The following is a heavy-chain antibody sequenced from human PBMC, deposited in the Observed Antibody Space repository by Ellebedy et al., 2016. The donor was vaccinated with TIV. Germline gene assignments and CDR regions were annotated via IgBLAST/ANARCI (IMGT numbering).Heavy chain of an antibody. V-gene: IGHV6-1*01. CDR2: TYYRSKWYN. CDR1: GDSVSSNSAA. J-gene: IGHJ3*02. Sequence: SETLSLXXALSGDSVSSNSAAWNWIRQSPSRGLEWLGRTYYRSKWYNDYAVSVKSRITINPDTSKNQFSLQLNSVTPEDTAVYYCARDCREPAALRWGAFDIWGQGTMVTVSS. D-gene: IGHD2-2*01. CDR3: ARDCREPAALRWGAFDI.